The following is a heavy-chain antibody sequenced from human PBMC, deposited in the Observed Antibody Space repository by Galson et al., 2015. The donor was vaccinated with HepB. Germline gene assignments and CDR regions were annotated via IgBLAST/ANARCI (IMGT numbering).Heavy chain of an antibody. J-gene: IGHJ6*02. CDR1: RFTFRNYG. V-gene: IGHV3-33*01. CDR3: ARGTGLSRMDV. CDR2: IWYDGSNK. Sequence: SLRLSCAASRFTFRNYGMHWVRQAPGKGLEWVGVIWYDGSNKYYADSVKGRFTTSRDNSKNTVSLQMDSLRAEGTAVYYCARGTGLSRMDVWGQGTTVIVSS. D-gene: IGHD2-8*02.